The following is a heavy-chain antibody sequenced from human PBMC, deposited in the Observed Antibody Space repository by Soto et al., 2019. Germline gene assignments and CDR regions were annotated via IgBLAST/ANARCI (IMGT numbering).Heavy chain of an antibody. Sequence: GSLRLSCAASGFTFSSYAVSWVRQAPGKGLEWVSAISGRGGSTYYADSVKGRFTISRDNSKNTLYLQMNSLRAEDTAVYYCAKFSWSGLIWDYSYYGMYVWGQGTTVTVSS. CDR1: GFTFSSYA. J-gene: IGHJ6*02. D-gene: IGHD3-3*01. CDR3: AKFSWSGLIWDYSYYGMYV. V-gene: IGHV3-23*01. CDR2: ISGRGGST.